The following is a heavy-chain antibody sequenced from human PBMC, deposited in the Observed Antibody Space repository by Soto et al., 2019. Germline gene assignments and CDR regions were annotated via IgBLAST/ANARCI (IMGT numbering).Heavy chain of an antibody. Sequence: GGSLRLSCAASGFTFNNAWMNWVRQAPGKGLEWVGRITRKTDGGTTDYAAPVKGRFTISRDDSKNTVYLQMNSLKTEDTAVYYCTTDDYGDIFDYWGQGTLVTVSS. CDR3: TTDDYGDIFDY. V-gene: IGHV3-15*07. CDR1: GFTFNNAW. J-gene: IGHJ4*02. D-gene: IGHD4-17*01. CDR2: ITRKTDGGTT.